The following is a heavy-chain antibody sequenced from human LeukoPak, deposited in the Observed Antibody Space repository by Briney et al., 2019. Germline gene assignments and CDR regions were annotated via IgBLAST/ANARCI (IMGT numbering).Heavy chain of an antibody. Sequence: GGSLRLSCAASGSTFSSYAMSWVRQAPGKGLEWVSAISGSGGSTYYADSVKGRFTISRDNSKNTLYLQMNSLRAEDTAVYYCAKDRYNYDSSGYWSWFDPWGQGTLVTVSS. CDR3: AKDRYNYDSSGYWSWFDP. CDR1: GSTFSSYA. V-gene: IGHV3-23*01. J-gene: IGHJ5*02. CDR2: ISGSGGST. D-gene: IGHD3-22*01.